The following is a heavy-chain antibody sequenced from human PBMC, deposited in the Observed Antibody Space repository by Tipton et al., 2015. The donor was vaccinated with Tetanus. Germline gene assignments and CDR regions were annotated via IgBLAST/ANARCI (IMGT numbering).Heavy chain of an antibody. D-gene: IGHD3-10*01. CDR2: IYFEGST. V-gene: IGHV4-39*02. J-gene: IGHJ5*02. CDR3: ARHLYGYWFDP. Sequence: LRLSCTVSGGSIRDKKYYWGWIRQPPGRGLEWIASIYFEGSTYYSPSLKSRVIISVDTAQNRISLTWTSVTASDTAVYYCARHLYGYWFDPWGQGALVTVSS. CDR1: GGSIRDKKYY.